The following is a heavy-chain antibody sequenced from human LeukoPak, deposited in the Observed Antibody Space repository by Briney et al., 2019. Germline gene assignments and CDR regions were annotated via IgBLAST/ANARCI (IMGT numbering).Heavy chain of an antibody. CDR2: ISGGAGST. D-gene: IGHD1-26*01. CDR3: VRDKGGRSGAIYYDAFDV. CDR1: GFTFSSYA. J-gene: IGHJ3*01. V-gene: IGHV3-23*01. Sequence: GESLRLSCAASGFTFSSYAMSWVRQAPGKGLEWVSAISGGAGSTYYADSVKGRFTISRDNSKNTLYLQMNSLRAEDTAVYYCVRDKGGRSGAIYYDAFDVWGQGTMVTVSS.